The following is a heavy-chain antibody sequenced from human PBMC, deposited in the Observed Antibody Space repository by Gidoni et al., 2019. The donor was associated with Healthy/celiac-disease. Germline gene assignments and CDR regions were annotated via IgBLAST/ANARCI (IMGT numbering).Heavy chain of an antibody. CDR2: IYYSGST. Sequence: QLQLQESGPGLVKPSETLSLTCTVYGGSISSSRYYWGWIRQPPGKGLEWIGSIYYSGSTYYNPSLKSRVTISVDTSKNQFSLKLSSVTAADTAVYYCARSNGDYYFDYWGQGTLVTVSS. CDR3: ARSNGDYYFDY. V-gene: IGHV4-39*01. J-gene: IGHJ4*02. CDR1: GGSISSSRYY. D-gene: IGHD4-17*01.